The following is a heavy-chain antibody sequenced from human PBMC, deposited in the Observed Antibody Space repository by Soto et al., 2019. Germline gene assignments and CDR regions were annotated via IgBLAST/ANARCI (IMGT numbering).Heavy chain of an antibody. J-gene: IGHJ2*01. CDR3: FFQAEDGIRDVCTVPAFLLNRSSDL. V-gene: IGHV3-20*04. CDR2: ITWNGVTT. CDR1: GFGGEYHG. Sequence: CTGSGFGGEYHGMTWLREAPGKGLEWVAGITWNGVTTGYADSGKGRFIITRDNAKNSLHLQMNSLRVEDTALYYFFFQAEDGIRDVCTVPAFLLNRSSDL. D-gene: IGHD2-15*01.